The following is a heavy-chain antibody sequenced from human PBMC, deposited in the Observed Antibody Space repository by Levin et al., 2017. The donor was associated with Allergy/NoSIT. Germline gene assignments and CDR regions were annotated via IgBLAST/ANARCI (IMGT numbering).Heavy chain of an antibody. D-gene: IGHD3-3*01. J-gene: IGHJ4*02. CDR1: GFTFSSYE. CDR3: ARQLGNFWSGYNYFDY. V-gene: IGHV3-48*03. Sequence: SCAASGFTFSSYEMNWVRQAPGKGLEWVSYISSSGSTIYYADSVKGRFTISRDTAKNSLYLQMNSLRAEDTAVYYCARQLGNFWSGYNYFDYWGQGTLVTVSS. CDR2: ISSSGSTI.